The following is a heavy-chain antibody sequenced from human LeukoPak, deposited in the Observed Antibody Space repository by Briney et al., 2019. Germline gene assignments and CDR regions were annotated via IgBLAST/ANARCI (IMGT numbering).Heavy chain of an antibody. CDR3: ARDRMGGGYSRPEYYFDY. J-gene: IGHJ4*02. CDR2: ISSSSSTI. Sequence: GGSLRLSCAASGFTFSSYSMTWVRQAPGKGLEWVSYISSSSSTIYYADSVKGRFTISRDNAKNSLYLQMNSLRDEDTAVYYCARDRMGGGYSRPEYYFDYWGQGTLVTVSS. CDR1: GFTFSSYS. D-gene: IGHD5-12*01. V-gene: IGHV3-48*02.